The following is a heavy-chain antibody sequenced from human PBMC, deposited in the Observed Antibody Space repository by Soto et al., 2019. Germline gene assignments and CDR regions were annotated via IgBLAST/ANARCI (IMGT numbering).Heavy chain of an antibody. CDR1: GYTFTRYG. CDR2: ISGDSSDT. Sequence: QVQLMQSGSEVTKPGASVKVSCKATGYTFTRYGITWVRQAPGQGLERMGWISGDSSDTDHAQRFKGRFTMATDPSTTTAYMELRNLRSDDTAKYYCATGGRYCTSTDCRTGFDFWGQGTLVTVSS. V-gene: IGHV1-18*01. J-gene: IGHJ4*02. CDR3: ATGGRYCTSTDCRTGFDF. D-gene: IGHD2-2*01.